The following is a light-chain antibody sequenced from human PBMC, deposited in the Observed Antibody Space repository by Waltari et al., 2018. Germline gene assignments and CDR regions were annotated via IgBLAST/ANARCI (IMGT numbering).Light chain of an antibody. CDR1: SSNLGNNY. Sequence: QSVLTQPPSVSAAPGQRVTIPCPGGSSNLGNNYVSWYRQFPGTAPKLLIYENTERPSGIPGRFSGSKSGTSATLDITGLQAGDEADYYCGTWDSSLSGAVFGGGTHLTVL. CDR2: ENT. CDR3: GTWDSSLSGAV. J-gene: IGLJ7*01. V-gene: IGLV1-51*02.